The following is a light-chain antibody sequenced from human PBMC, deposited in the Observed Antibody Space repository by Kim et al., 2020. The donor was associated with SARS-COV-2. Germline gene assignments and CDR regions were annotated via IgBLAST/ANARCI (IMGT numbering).Light chain of an antibody. CDR2: GSS. Sequence: EIVMTQSPATLSVSPGERATLSCRASQTISNKLAWYQQKPGQSPRLLMYGSSVRATGIPARFSGSGSGTEFTLTISSLQSEDFALYYCLQYNDWPPAYTFGQGTRLEI. CDR1: QTISNK. V-gene: IGKV3-15*01. CDR3: LQYNDWPPAYT. J-gene: IGKJ2*01.